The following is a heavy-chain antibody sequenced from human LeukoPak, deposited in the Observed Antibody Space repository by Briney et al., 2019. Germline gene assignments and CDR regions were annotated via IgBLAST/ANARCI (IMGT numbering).Heavy chain of an antibody. V-gene: IGHV3-23*01. D-gene: IGHD4-17*01. CDR3: ASPSSYGDYSY. CDR1: GFTLSTNA. J-gene: IGHJ4*02. CDR2: ISGSGAST. Sequence: PGGSLRLSCLTSGFTLSTNAMSWVRQAPGKGLEWISGISGSGASTYYADSVKGRFTISRDNAKNSLYLQMNSLRAEDTAVYYCASPSSYGDYSYWGQGTLVTVSS.